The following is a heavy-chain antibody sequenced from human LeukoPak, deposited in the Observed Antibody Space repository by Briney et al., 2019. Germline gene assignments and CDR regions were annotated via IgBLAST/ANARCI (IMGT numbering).Heavy chain of an antibody. V-gene: IGHV3-23*01. CDR2: ISGSAHKI. D-gene: IGHD5-18*01. J-gene: IGHJ4*02. CDR3: AGRPTGYSSGYVY. Sequence: GGSLRLSCVVSGFTFSDYAMSWVRQAPEKGLDWVSVISGSAHKIRYTDSVKGRFTISRDNSENTVYLQMNNLRAEDTALYYCAGRPTGYSSGYVYWGQGALVTVSS. CDR1: GFTFSDYA.